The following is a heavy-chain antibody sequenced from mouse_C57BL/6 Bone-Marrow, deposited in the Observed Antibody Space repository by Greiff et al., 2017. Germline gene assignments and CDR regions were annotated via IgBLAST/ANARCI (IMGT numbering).Heavy chain of an antibody. CDR3: ARSGYGTPFDY. CDR2: IYPRSGNT. V-gene: IGHV1-81*01. J-gene: IGHJ2*01. CDR1: GYTFTSYG. Sequence: VQLQQSGAELARPGASVKLSCKASGYTFTSYGISWVKQRTGQGLEWIGEIYPRSGNTYYNEKFKGKATLTADKSSSTAYMELRSLTSADSAVYFCARSGYGTPFDYWGQGTTLTVSS. D-gene: IGHD2-10*02.